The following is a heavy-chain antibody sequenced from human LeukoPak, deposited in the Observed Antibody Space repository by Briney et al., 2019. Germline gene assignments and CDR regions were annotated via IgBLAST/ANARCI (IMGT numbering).Heavy chain of an antibody. CDR1: GGSISSYY. Sequence: SETLSLTCTVSGGSISSYYWSWIRQPPGKGLEWIGYIYYSGSTNYNPSLKSRVTISVDTSKNQFSLKLSSVTAADTAVYYCARWQGHYYGSGSYYMWYNWFDPWGQGTLVTVSS. D-gene: IGHD3-10*01. CDR3: ARWQGHYYGSGSYYMWYNWFDP. CDR2: IYYSGST. J-gene: IGHJ5*02. V-gene: IGHV4-59*01.